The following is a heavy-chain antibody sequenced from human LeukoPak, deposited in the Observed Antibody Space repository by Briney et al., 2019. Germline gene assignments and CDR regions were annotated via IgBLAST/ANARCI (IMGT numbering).Heavy chain of an antibody. J-gene: IGHJ4*02. V-gene: IGHV4-34*01. Sequence: PSETLSLACAVYGGSFSGYYWSWIRQPPGKGLEWIGEINHSGSTNYNPSLKSRVTISVDTSKNQFSLKLSSVTAADTAVYYYAPGYCSGGSCVLIDYWGQGTLVTVSS. D-gene: IGHD2-15*01. CDR1: GGSFSGYY. CDR2: INHSGST. CDR3: APGYCSGGSCVLIDY.